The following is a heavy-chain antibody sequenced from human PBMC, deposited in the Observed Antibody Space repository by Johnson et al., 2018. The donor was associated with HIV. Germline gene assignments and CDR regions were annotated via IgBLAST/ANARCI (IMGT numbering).Heavy chain of an antibody. CDR1: GFTFSNYD. CDR3: ARGSYDGDAFDI. V-gene: IGHV3-13*01. D-gene: IGHD1-26*01. J-gene: IGHJ3*02. CDR2: IATTGDT. Sequence: VQLVESGGNLIQPGGSLRLSCAASGFTFSNYDMHWVRQPTGKRLEWVSGIATTGDTYYAGSVQGRFTISRENAKNSLYLQLNSLRAGDTALYYCARGSYDGDAFDIWGQGTMVTVSS.